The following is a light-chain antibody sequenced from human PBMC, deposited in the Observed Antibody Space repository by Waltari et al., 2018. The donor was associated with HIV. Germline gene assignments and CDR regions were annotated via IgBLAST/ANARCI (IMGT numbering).Light chain of an antibody. V-gene: IGLV2-8*01. Sequence: QSALTQPPSASGSPGQSVAISCTGTSSDVGGYNSVSWHQQHPGKAPKLLIYAVNKRPSGVPDRFSGSKSGNTASLTVSGLKVDEEADYYCSSFSDNNRIVFGTGTRVTVL. CDR2: AVN. CDR3: SSFSDNNRIV. J-gene: IGLJ1*01. CDR1: SSDVGGYNS.